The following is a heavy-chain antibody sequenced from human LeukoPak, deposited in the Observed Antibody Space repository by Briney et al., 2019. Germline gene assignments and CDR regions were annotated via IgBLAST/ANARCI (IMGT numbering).Heavy chain of an antibody. CDR3: ARDWGSSYVHAFDI. J-gene: IGHJ3*02. Sequence: ASVKVSCKASGYTFTGYYMHWVRQAPGQGLEWMGRINPNSGGTNYAQKFQGRVTMTRDESTSTAYMELSSLRSEDTAVYYCARDWGSSYVHAFDIWGQGTMVTVSS. V-gene: IGHV1-2*06. CDR2: INPNSGGT. CDR1: GYTFTGYY. D-gene: IGHD6-13*01.